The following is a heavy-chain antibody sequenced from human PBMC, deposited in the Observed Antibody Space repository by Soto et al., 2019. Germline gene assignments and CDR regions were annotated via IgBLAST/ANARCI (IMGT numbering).Heavy chain of an antibody. J-gene: IGHJ4*02. CDR3: ASYGSGTYKPTTFDY. V-gene: IGHV4-31*03. CDR2: IYYSGST. Sequence: QVQLQESGPGLVKPSQTLSLTCTVSGGSISSGGYYWSWIRQHPGKGLEWIGYIYYSGSTYYNPSLKSRVTISVDTSKYKFSLKLSSVTAAATDVYYCASYGSGTYKPTTFDYWGQGTLVTVSS. CDR1: GGSISSGGYY. D-gene: IGHD3-10*01.